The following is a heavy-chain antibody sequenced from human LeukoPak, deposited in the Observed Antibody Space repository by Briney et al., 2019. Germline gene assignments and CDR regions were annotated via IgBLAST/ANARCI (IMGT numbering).Heavy chain of an antibody. V-gene: IGHV4-61*01. CDR3: ARETVTHYFDY. Sequence: PSETLSLTCTVSGGSVSSGSYYWSWIRQPPGKGLEWIGYIYYSGSTNYNPSLKSRVTMSVDTSKSQFSLELSSVTAADTAVYYCARETVTHYFDYWGQGTLVTVSS. J-gene: IGHJ4*02. CDR1: GGSVSSGSYY. D-gene: IGHD4-17*01. CDR2: IYYSGST.